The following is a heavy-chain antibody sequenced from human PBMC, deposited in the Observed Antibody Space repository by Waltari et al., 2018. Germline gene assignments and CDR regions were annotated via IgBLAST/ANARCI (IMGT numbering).Heavy chain of an antibody. CDR1: GFTFSSYS. Sequence: EVQLVESGGGLVKPGGSLRLSCAASGFTFSSYSMNWVRQAPGKGLEWVSSISSSSSYIYYADSVKGRFTISRDNAKNSLYLQMNSLRAEDTAVYYCARDMITMIGSPFDYWGQGTLVTVSS. CDR3: ARDMITMIGSPFDY. V-gene: IGHV3-21*01. CDR2: ISSSSSYI. J-gene: IGHJ4*02. D-gene: IGHD3-22*01.